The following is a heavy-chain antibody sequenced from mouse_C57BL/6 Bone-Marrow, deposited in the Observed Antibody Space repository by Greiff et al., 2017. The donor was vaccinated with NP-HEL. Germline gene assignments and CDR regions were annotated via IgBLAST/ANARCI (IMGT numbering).Heavy chain of an antibody. D-gene: IGHD2-5*01. CDR3: ARAGYSNYGGYAMDY. V-gene: IGHV1-55*01. Sequence: QVQLKQPGAELVKPGASVKMSCKASGYTFTSYWITWVKQRPGQGLEWIGDIYPGSGSTNYNEKFKSKATLTVDTSSSTAYMQLSSLTSEDSAVYYCARAGYSNYGGYAMDYWGQGTSVTVSS. J-gene: IGHJ4*01. CDR1: GYTFTSYW. CDR2: IYPGSGST.